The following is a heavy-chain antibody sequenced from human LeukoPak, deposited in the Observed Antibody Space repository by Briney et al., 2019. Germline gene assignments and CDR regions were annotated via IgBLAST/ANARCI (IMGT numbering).Heavy chain of an antibody. CDR1: GYTFTGYY. CDR3: ARDLIGYCSGASCPH. CDR2: INPNSGGT. V-gene: IGHV1-2*02. J-gene: IGHJ4*02. D-gene: IGHD2-15*01. Sequence: ASVKVSCKASGYTFTGYYIHWVRQAPGQGLEWMGWINPNSGGTNYAQKFQGRVTMTRDMSISTAYMELSRLRSDDTAVFYCARDLIGYCSGASCPHWGQGTLVTVSS.